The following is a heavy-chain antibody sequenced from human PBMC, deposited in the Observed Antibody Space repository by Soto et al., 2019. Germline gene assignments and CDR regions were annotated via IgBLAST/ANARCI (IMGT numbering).Heavy chain of an antibody. CDR2: ITATGDRT. CDR3: ATMNGYFEY. Sequence: GESLKISCADSGFSFSTYGMSWVRQTPGKGLEWVSAITATGDRTYYADSVTGRFTISRDNSKKTHYLQMTSLRAEDTAIYYCATMNGYFEYWGQGTPVTVSS. D-gene: IGHD3-22*01. CDR1: GFSFSTYG. J-gene: IGHJ4*02. V-gene: IGHV3-23*01.